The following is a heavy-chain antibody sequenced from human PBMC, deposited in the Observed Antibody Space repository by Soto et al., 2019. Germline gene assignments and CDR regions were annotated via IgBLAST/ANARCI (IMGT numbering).Heavy chain of an antibody. J-gene: IGHJ4*02. V-gene: IGHV4-4*02. CDR1: AGSISSSNL. CDR3: ARAGDTTFDY. CDR2: IYHSGST. D-gene: IGHD7-27*01. Sequence: SQTRSLTCAVSAGSISSSNLWSFVRQPPGKGLEWIGEIYHSGSTNYNPSLKSRVTISVDKSKNQFSLKLSSVTAADTAVYYCARAGDTTFDYWGQGTLVTVYS.